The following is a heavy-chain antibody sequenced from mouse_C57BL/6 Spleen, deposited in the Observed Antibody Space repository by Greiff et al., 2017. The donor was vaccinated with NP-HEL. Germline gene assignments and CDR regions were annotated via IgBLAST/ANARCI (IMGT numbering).Heavy chain of an antibody. Sequence: QVQLQQSGAELVKPGASVKISCKASGYAFSSYWMNWVKQRPGKGLEWIGEIYPGDGDTNYNGKFKGKATLTADKSSSTAYMQLSSLTSEDSAVYFCARSSDYYGSSYYYYAMDYWGQGTSVTVSS. CDR2: IYPGDGDT. D-gene: IGHD1-1*01. J-gene: IGHJ4*01. V-gene: IGHV1-80*01. CDR1: GYAFSSYW. CDR3: ARSSDYYGSSYYYYAMDY.